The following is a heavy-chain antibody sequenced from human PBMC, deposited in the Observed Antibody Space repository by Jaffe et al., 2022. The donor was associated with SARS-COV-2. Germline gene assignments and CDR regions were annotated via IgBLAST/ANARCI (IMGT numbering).Heavy chain of an antibody. CDR1: GFTFSSYD. Sequence: EVQLVESGGGLVQPGGSLRLSCAASGFTFSSYDMHWVRQATGKGLEWVSAIGTAGDTYYPGSVKGRFTISRENAKNSLYLQMNSLRAGDTAVYYCARGPPRGVPAARMGYYYYGMDVWGQGTTVTVSS. CDR3: ARGPPRGVPAARMGYYYYGMDV. CDR2: IGTAGDT. D-gene: IGHD2-2*01. V-gene: IGHV3-13*01. J-gene: IGHJ6*02.